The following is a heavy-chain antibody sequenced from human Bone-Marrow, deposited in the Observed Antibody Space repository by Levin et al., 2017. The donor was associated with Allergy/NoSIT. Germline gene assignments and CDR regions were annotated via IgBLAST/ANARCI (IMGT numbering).Heavy chain of an antibody. CDR3: AKVSGSGSGSYYQPPVD. V-gene: IGHV3-23*01. D-gene: IGHD3-10*01. J-gene: IGHJ4*02. Sequence: GGSLRLSCAASGFTFSSYAMSWVRQAPGKGLEWVSAISGSGGSTYYADSVKGRFTISRDNSKNTLYLQMNSLRAEDTAVYYCAKVSGSGSGSYYQPPVDWGQGTLVTVSS. CDR2: ISGSGGST. CDR1: GFTFSSYA.